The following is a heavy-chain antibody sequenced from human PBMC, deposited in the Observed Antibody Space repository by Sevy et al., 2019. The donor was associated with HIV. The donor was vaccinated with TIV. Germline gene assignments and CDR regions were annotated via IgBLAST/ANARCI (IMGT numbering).Heavy chain of an antibody. J-gene: IGHJ4*02. CDR1: GFTFSSYW. Sequence: GESLKISCAASGFTFSSYWMSWVRQAPGKGLEWVANIKQDGSEKYYVDSVKGRFTISRDNAKNSLYLQMNSLRAEDTAVYYCARDLGYSTRGFDYWGQGTLATVSS. CDR2: IKQDGSEK. D-gene: IGHD6-13*01. V-gene: IGHV3-7*03. CDR3: ARDLGYSTRGFDY.